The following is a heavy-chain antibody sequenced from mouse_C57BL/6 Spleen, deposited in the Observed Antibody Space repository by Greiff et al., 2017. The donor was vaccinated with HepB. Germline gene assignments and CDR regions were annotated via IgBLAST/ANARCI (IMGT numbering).Heavy chain of an antibody. Sequence: EVKLVESGPGLVKPSQSLSLTCSVTGYSITSGYYWNWIRQFPGNKLEWMGYISYDGSNNYNPSLKNRISITRDTSKNQFFLKLNSVTTEDTATYYCARKAYYYGSRYFDVWGTGTTVTVSS. J-gene: IGHJ1*03. CDR1: GYSITSGYY. CDR2: ISYDGSN. D-gene: IGHD1-1*01. V-gene: IGHV3-6*01. CDR3: ARKAYYYGSRYFDV.